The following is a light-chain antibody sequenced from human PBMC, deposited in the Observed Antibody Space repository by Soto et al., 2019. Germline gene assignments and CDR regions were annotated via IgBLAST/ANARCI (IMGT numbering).Light chain of an antibody. Sequence: QSALTQPASVSGSPGQSITISCTGTSSDIGTYNYVSWYQHHPGKVPKLMIYDVSNRPSGVSNRFSGSKSGNTASLTISGLQAEDEADYYCSSYSSSSTLLLFGGGPKVTVL. CDR3: SSYSSSSTLLL. CDR2: DVS. CDR1: SSDIGTYNY. J-gene: IGLJ2*01. V-gene: IGLV2-14*01.